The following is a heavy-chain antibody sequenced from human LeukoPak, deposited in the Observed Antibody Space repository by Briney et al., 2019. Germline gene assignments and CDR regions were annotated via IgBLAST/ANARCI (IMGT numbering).Heavy chain of an antibody. Sequence: GGSLRLSCAASGFTFSSHSMNWVRQAPGKGLEWVSSISTSSTYIYYADSVKGRFTISRDNAKNSLYLQMNSLRAEDTAVYYCARDPPFIIGTTFFDYWGQGTLVTVSS. D-gene: IGHD1-20*01. J-gene: IGHJ4*02. V-gene: IGHV3-21*01. CDR1: GFTFSSHS. CDR3: ARDPPFIIGTTFFDY. CDR2: ISTSSTYI.